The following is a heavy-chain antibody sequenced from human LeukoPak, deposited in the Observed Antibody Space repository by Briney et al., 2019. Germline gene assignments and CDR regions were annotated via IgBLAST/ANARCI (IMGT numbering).Heavy chain of an antibody. V-gene: IGHV1-69*04. J-gene: IGHJ6*02. CDR1: GGTFSIYA. CDR2: IIPILGIA. CDR3: ARDGAADCYYYYGMDV. D-gene: IGHD2-15*01. Sequence: ASVTVSFTSSGGTFSIYAISWVRQAPGQGLEWMGRIIPILGIANYAQKFQGRVTITTDKSTSTAYMELSRLRSEDTAVYYCARDGAADCYYYYGMDVWGQGTTVTVSS.